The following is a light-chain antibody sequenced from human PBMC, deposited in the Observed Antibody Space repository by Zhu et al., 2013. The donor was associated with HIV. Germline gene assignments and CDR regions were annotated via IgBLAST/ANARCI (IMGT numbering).Light chain of an antibody. CDR1: SGSIASNY. CDR2: EDS. Sequence: NVMLTQPHSVSGSPGEAVTLSCTRSSGSIASNYVQWYQQRPGSAPTIVIYEDSQRPSGVPDRFSGSIDSSSNSASLTISGLKTEDEADYYCQSCDTNNHAVLGGGTKLTVL. J-gene: IGLJ3*02. CDR3: QSCDTNNHAV. V-gene: IGLV6-57*04.